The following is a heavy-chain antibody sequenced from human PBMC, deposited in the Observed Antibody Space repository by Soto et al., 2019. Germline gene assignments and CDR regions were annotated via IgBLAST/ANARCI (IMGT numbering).Heavy chain of an antibody. CDR2: IYYSGST. J-gene: IGHJ4*02. V-gene: IGHV4-59*08. Sequence: SETLSLTCTVSGGSLSSFYWSWVRQPPGKGLEWIGYIYYSGSTSYNPSLKSRVTISVDTSENQFSLNLSSGTAADTAVYYCARHNITVAGTFDYWGQGTLVTVSS. CDR3: ARHNITVAGTFDY. D-gene: IGHD6-19*01. CDR1: GGSLSSFY.